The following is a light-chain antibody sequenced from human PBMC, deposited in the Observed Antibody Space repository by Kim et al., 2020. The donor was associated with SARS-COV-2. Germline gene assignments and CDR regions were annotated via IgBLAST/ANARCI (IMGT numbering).Light chain of an antibody. J-gene: IGLJ3*02. V-gene: IGLV2-14*03. CDR2: DVS. Sequence: GQYITISCTGSSSDSGTYRYVSCYQQHPGKAPKLIIYDVSERPSGVSYRFSGSKSGNTASLTISGLQAEDEGDYYCSSYIRSSSFAFGGGTKVTVL. CDR3: SSYIRSSSFA. CDR1: SSDSGTYRY.